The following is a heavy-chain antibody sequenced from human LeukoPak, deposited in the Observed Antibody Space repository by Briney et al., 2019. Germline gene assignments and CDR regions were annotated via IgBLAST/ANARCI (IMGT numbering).Heavy chain of an antibody. J-gene: IGHJ4*02. CDR3: ARESTGRSWVTPTGY. Sequence: ASVKVSCKASGGTFGGDAISWVRQAPGQGLEWLGGIIPPFGTPTYAQNFQGRVTITADGSTSTAYIELSSLRLDDTAIYYCARESTGRSWVTPTGYWGQGTLVTVSS. CDR2: IIPPFGTP. CDR1: GGTFGGDA. V-gene: IGHV1-69*01. D-gene: IGHD1-14*01.